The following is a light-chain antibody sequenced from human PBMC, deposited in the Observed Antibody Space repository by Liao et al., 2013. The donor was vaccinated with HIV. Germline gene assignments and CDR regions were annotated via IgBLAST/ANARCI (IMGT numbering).Light chain of an antibody. V-gene: IGLV3-1*01. Sequence: SYELIQPPAVSVSPGQTATITCSGDGLGNKYVCWYQKKPGQSPRLLIYQDDKRPSGIPERLSGSNSGNTATLTISGTQAMDEADYYCQTWDTTRGVFGGGTKLTVL. CDR1: GLGNKY. CDR2: QDD. J-gene: IGLJ2*01. CDR3: QTWDTTRGV.